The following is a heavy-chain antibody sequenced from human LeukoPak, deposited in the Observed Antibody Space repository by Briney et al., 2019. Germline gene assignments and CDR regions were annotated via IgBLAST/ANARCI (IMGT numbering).Heavy chain of an antibody. CDR2: IYSGGGT. Sequence: PGGSLRLSCAASGFTVSSNYMTWVRQASGKGLEWVSVIYSGGGTYYADSVKGRFTISRDNSKNTLYLQMNSLGAEDTAVYYCARAVTVVTAIHDWGQGTLVTVSS. CDR3: ARAVTVVTAIHD. D-gene: IGHD2-21*02. J-gene: IGHJ4*02. CDR1: GFTVSSNY. V-gene: IGHV3-53*01.